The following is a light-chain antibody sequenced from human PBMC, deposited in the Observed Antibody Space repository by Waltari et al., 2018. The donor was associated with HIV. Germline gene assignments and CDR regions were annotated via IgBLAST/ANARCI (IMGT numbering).Light chain of an antibody. CDR2: WAS. CDR1: QNILYNSNNKNY. Sequence: DIVMTQSPDSLAVSLGERATINCKSSQNILYNSNNKNYLAWYQQKQGQPPKLLIYWASTRESGVPDRFSGSGSGTDFTLTISSLQAEDVAVYYCQQYYNTPFTFGPGTKAEIK. J-gene: IGKJ3*01. V-gene: IGKV4-1*01. CDR3: QQYYNTPFT.